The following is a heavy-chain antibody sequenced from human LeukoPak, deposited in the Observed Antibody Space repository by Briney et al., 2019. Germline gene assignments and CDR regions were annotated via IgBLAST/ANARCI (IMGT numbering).Heavy chain of an antibody. Sequence: PSETLSLTCTVSGGSISSSSYYWGWIRQPPGKGLEWIGSIYYSGSTYYNPSLKSRVTISVDTSKNQFSLKLSSVTAADTAVYYCATTMVRGVINYYYYYYMDVWGKGTTVTISS. V-gene: IGHV4-39*01. CDR1: GGSISSSSYY. CDR3: ATTMVRGVINYYYYYYMDV. D-gene: IGHD3-10*01. J-gene: IGHJ6*03. CDR2: IYYSGST.